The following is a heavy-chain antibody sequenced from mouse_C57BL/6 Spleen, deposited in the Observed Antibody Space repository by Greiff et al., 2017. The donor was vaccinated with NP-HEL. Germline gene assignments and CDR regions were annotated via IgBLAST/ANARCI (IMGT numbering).Heavy chain of an antibody. J-gene: IGHJ3*01. CDR1: GYTFTSYW. Sequence: QVQLKQSGAELAKPGASVKLSCKASGYTFTSYWMHWVKQRPGQGLEWIGYINPSSGYTKYNQKFKDKATLTADKSSSTAYMQLSSLTYEDSAVYYCARETYYSNYVGTFAYWGQGTLVTVSA. CDR2: INPSSGYT. CDR3: ARETYYSNYVGTFAY. D-gene: IGHD2-5*01. V-gene: IGHV1-7*01.